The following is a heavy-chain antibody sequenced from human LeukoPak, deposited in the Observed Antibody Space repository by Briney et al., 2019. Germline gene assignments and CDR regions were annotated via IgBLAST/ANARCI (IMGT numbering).Heavy chain of an antibody. CDR1: GGSISSGGYS. CDR2: IYYSGST. V-gene: IGHV4-30-2*01. D-gene: IGHD3-16*01. J-gene: IGHJ5*02. Sequence: SETLSLTCAVPGGSISSGGYSWSWVGQPPGKGLEWIGYIYYSGSTYYNPSLKSRVTISVDRSKNQFSLKLSSVTAADTAVYYCARGLIDNWFDPWGQGTLVTVSS. CDR3: ARGLIDNWFDP.